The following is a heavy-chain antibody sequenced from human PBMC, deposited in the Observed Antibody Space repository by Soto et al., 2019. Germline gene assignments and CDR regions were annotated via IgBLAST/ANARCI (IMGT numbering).Heavy chain of an antibody. CDR3: ARGLDYYDSSGYDAFDI. CDR2: ISSSGSTI. D-gene: IGHD3-22*01. J-gene: IGHJ3*02. Sequence: GGSLRLSCAASGFTFSSYEMNWVRQAPGKGLEWVSYISSSGSTIYYADSVKGRFTISRDNAKNSLYLQMNSLRAEDTAVYYCARGLDYYDSSGYDAFDIWGQGTMVTVSS. CDR1: GFTFSSYE. V-gene: IGHV3-48*03.